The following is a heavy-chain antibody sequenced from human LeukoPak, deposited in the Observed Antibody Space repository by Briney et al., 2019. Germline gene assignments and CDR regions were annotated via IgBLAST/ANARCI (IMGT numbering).Heavy chain of an antibody. CDR2: ISAYNGNT. CDR3: ARDFDYGGNNPFFDC. V-gene: IGHV1-18*01. CDR1: GYTFTSYG. J-gene: IGHJ4*02. Sequence: ASVKVSCKASGYTFTSYGISWVRQAPGQGLEWMGWISAYNGNTNYAQKLQGRVTMTTDTSTSTAYMELRSLRSDDTAVYYCARDFDYGGNNPFFDCWGQGTLVTVSS. D-gene: IGHD4-23*01.